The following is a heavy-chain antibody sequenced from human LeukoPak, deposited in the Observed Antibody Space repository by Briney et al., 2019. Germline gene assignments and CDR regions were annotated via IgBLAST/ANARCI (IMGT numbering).Heavy chain of an antibody. CDR2: IKQDGSEK. CDR1: GSTFSSYW. V-gene: IGHV3-7*01. J-gene: IGHJ5*02. Sequence: PGGSLRLSCAASGSTFSSYWMSWVRQAPGKGLEWVANIKQDGSEKYYVDSVKGRFTISRDNAKNSLYLQMNSLRAEDTAVYYCARDPRDSSGSWGQGTLVTVSS. CDR3: ARDPRDSSGS. D-gene: IGHD3-22*01.